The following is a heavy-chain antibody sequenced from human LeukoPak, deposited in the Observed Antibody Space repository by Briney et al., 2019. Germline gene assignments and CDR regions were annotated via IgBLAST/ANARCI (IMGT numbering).Heavy chain of an antibody. D-gene: IGHD2-21*01. V-gene: IGHV3-7*01. J-gene: IGHJ4*02. CDR3: AKDGALWWRTENFDY. CDR1: GFTFSAYW. CDR2: INEGGNLK. Sequence: GGSLRLSCAASGFTFSAYWMTWVRQAPGKGLEWVANINEGGNLKYYVDSVKGRFTISRDNSKNTLYLQMNSLRAEDTAVYYCAKDGALWWRTENFDYWGQGTLVTVSS.